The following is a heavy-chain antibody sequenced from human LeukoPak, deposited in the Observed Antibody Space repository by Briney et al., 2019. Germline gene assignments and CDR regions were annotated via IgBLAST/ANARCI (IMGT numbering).Heavy chain of an antibody. CDR3: ARDLPRGTVGAAAY. V-gene: IGHV3-7*01. J-gene: IGHJ4*02. Sequence: GGSLRLSCAASGFTFSSYWMNWVRQAPGKGLEWVANIKEDGSEKYYVGSVEGRFTISRDNAKNSLYLQMNSLRAEDTAVYFCARDLPRGTVGAAAYWGQGTLVTVSS. CDR1: GFTFSSYW. CDR2: IKEDGSEK. D-gene: IGHD1-26*01.